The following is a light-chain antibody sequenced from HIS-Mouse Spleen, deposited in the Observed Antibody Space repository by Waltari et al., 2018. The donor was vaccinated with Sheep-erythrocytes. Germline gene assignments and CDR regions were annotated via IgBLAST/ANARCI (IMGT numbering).Light chain of an antibody. CDR3: CSYAGSSTWV. CDR1: SSDVGSYNL. CDR2: EGS. Sequence: QSALTQPASVSGSPGQSITISCTGTSSDVGSYNLVSWYQQHPGKAPKRMIYEGSKRPSGFSNRFSGSKSGNTASLTISWLQAEDEADYYCCSYAGSSTWVFGGGTKLTVL. J-gene: IGLJ3*02. V-gene: IGLV2-23*01.